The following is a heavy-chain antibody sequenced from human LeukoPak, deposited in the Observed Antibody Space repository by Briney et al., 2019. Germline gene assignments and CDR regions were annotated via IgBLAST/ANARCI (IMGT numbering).Heavy chain of an antibody. V-gene: IGHV4-30-2*01. CDR2: IYHSGST. Sequence: PSQTLSLTCTVSGGSISSGGYYWSWIRQPPGKGLEWIGYIYHSGSTYYNPSLKSRVTISVDRSKNQFSLKLSSVTAADTAVYYCARSLPGIAALGSWFDPWGQGTLVTVSS. CDR3: ARSLPGIAALGSWFDP. J-gene: IGHJ5*02. D-gene: IGHD6-13*01. CDR1: GGSISSGGYY.